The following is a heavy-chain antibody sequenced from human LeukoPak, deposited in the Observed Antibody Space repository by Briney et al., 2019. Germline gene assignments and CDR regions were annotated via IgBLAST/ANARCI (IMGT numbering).Heavy chain of an antibody. D-gene: IGHD3-22*01. CDR3: AKEMGSSGYYPRDIDY. V-gene: IGHV3-48*03. Sequence: SGGSLRLSCAASGFTFSSYEMNWVRQAPGKGLEWVSYISSSGSTIYYADSVKGRFTISRDNAKNSLYLQMNSLRAEDTAVYYCAKEMGSSGYYPRDIDYWGQGTLVTVSS. J-gene: IGHJ4*02. CDR1: GFTFSSYE. CDR2: ISSSGSTI.